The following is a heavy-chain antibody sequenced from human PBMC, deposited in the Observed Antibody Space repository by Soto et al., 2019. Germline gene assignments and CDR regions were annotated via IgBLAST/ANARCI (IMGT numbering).Heavy chain of an antibody. Sequence: SGGSLRLSSATSGFTFTNYVMHVVRETPGDVAERVAKVWYDRRHKWYAHLAKRRFPISRDNSENPASLRLNRPRVEDTAVYYCQTAPVESIWRIGSWGIDTSGPGTLVTVSS. D-gene: IGHD6-13*01. CDR2: VWYDRRHK. V-gene: IGHV3-33*03. J-gene: IGHJ5*02. CDR1: GFTFTNYV. CDR3: QTAPVESIWRIGSWGIDT.